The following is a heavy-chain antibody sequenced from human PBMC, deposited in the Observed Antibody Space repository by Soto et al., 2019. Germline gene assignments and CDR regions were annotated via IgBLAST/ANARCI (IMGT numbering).Heavy chain of an antibody. CDR3: ARVSAGGTRWFDS. J-gene: IGHJ5*01. D-gene: IGHD6-13*01. CDR1: NGSISNGDYY. CDR2: IYFTGTT. Sequence: QVQLQESGPGLVRPSETLSLTCTVSNGSISNGDYYWIWVRQSPGKGLESIGYIYFTGTTYYNPSLQSRLSISVDRSKNQMSLRLTSVTAADTAVYYCARVSAGGTRWFDSWGQGIRVTVSS. V-gene: IGHV4-30-4*01.